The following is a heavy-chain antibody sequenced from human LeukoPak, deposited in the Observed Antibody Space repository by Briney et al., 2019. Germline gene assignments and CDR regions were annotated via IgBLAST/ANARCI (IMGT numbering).Heavy chain of an antibody. CDR1: GFSVSSNY. CDR2: LYSGGST. Sequence: GRSLRLSCAASGFSVSSNYMSWVRQAPGKGLEWISVLYSGGSTNYADSVKGRFTTSRDDSKNTLYLQMNSLRAEDTAVYFCARETSALWGQGTLVTVSS. CDR3: ARETSAL. V-gene: IGHV3-53*01. J-gene: IGHJ4*02.